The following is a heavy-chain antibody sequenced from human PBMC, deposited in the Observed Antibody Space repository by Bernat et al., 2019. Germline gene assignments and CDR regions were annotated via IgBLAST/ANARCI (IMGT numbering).Heavy chain of an antibody. Sequence: EVQLVESGGGLVQPGGSLRLSCAGSGFTLSDHYMDWIRQAPGKGLEWVGLTRDKAKSYTTEYVASVKGRFTISRDDSGNSLYLQMNSLKSEDTAVYYCARLPTSVVVTADWGQGTLVIVSS. CDR2: TRDKAKSYTT. CDR3: ARLPTSVVVTAD. V-gene: IGHV3-72*01. CDR1: GFTLSDHY. D-gene: IGHD2-21*02. J-gene: IGHJ4*02.